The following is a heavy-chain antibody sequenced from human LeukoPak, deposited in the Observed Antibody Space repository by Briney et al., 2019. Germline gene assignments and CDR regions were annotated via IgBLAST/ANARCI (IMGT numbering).Heavy chain of an antibody. CDR2: IIPILGIA. D-gene: IGHD2-2*01. V-gene: IGHV1-69*02. Sequence: ASVKVSCKASGGTFSSYTISWVRLAPGQGLEWMGRIIPILGIANYAQKLQGRVTITADKSTSTAYMELSSLRSEDTAVYYCASGPIVVVPAAIRYYGMDVWGQGTTVTVSS. CDR1: GGTFSSYT. J-gene: IGHJ6*02. CDR3: ASGPIVVVPAAIRYYGMDV.